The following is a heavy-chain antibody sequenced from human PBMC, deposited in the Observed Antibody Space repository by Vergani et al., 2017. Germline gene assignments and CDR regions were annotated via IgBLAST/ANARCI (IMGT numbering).Heavy chain of an antibody. Sequence: QLQLQDSGPGLVKPSETLSLSCRVSGDSISRSHYYWGFIRQPPGKGLEWIGTIYYTGTTYYNEAHKSRLTISVDTSKNQFSLNLTSVTAADTAVYYCTRHGRSGWAGYFQHWGQGTLVTASS. V-gene: IGHV4-39*01. CDR3: TRHGRSGWAGYFQH. CDR1: GDSISRSHYY. CDR2: IYYTGTT. D-gene: IGHD6-19*01. J-gene: IGHJ1*01.